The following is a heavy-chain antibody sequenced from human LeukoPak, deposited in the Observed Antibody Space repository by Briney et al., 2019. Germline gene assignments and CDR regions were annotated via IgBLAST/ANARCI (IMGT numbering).Heavy chain of an antibody. Sequence: TSQTLSLTCTVSGGSISSGGYYWSWIRQHPGKGLEWIGYIYYSGSTYYNPSLKSRVTISVDTSKNQFSLKLSSVTAVDTAVYYCARDSACSSTSCYREGGVFDPWGQGTLVTVSS. CDR2: IYYSGST. D-gene: IGHD2-2*01. J-gene: IGHJ5*02. V-gene: IGHV4-31*03. CDR3: ARDSACSSTSCYREGGVFDP. CDR1: GGSISSGGYY.